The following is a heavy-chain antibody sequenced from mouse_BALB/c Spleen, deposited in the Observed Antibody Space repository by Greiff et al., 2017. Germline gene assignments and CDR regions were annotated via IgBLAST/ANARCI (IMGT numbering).Heavy chain of an antibody. CDR1: GFTFNTYA. CDR2: IRSKSNNYAT. Sequence: EVQRVESGGGLVQPKGSLKLSCAASGFTFNTYAMTWVRQAPGKGLEWVARIRSKSNNYATYYADSVKDRFTISRDDSHSMLYLQMNNLKTEDTAKYYGVRLGGNYPYCALDYWGQGTPVTVS. CDR3: VRLGGNYPYCALDY. D-gene: IGHD1-1*02. J-gene: IGHJ4*01. V-gene: IGHV10-1*02.